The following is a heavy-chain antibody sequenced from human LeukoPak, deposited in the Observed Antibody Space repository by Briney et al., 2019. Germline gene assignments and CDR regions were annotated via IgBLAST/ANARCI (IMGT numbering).Heavy chain of an antibody. CDR1: GFTFDDYG. J-gene: IGHJ4*02. CDR3: AKAPRGNDDYFDY. Sequence: GRSLRLSCAASGFTFDDYGMHWVRQAPGKGLEWVSGISWNSGSIGYADSVEGRFTISRDNAKNSLYLQMNSLRAEDTALYYCAKAPRGNDDYFDYWGQGTLVTVSS. D-gene: IGHD3-16*01. CDR2: ISWNSGSI. V-gene: IGHV3-9*01.